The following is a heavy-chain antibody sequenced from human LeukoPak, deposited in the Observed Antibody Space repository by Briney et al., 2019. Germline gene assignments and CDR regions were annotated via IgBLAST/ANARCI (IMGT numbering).Heavy chain of an antibody. CDR1: GGSISTYH. D-gene: IGHD5-24*01. CDR3: ARLTRDGYTTF. J-gene: IGHJ4*02. V-gene: IGHV4-59*01. Sequence: SETLSLTCTLSGGSISTYHWSWLRQPPEKGLEWIGYIYKGSTNYNPSLKSRVTISVVTSKNQFSLKLRSVTAADTAVYYCARLTRDGYTTFWGQGTLVTVSS. CDR2: IYKGST.